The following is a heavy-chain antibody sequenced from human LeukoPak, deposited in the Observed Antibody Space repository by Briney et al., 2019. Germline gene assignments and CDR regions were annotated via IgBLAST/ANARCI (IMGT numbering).Heavy chain of an antibody. D-gene: IGHD3-10*01. CDR3: VRDSSGTY. J-gene: IGHJ4*02. V-gene: IGHV3-74*01. CDR2: INSDGSTI. CDR1: GFTFSSNW. Sequence: GWSLRLSCAASGFTFSSNWMNWVRQAPGKGLVWVSRINSDGSTIDYTDSVKGRFTISRDNAKSTLYLQMNRLRAEDTAVYYCVRDSSGTYWGQGTLVTVSS.